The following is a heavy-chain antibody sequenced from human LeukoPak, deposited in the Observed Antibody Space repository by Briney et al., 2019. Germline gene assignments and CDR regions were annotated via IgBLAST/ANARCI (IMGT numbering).Heavy chain of an antibody. CDR3: ARDRGSSWYVDY. Sequence: ASVKVSCKASRDIFTSYYIHWVRQAPGQGLEWMGWINPDSGGTKYAQEFQGRVTMTSDTSISTAYMELTRLRSDDTAVYYCARDRGSSWYVDYWGQGTLVTVSS. CDR2: INPDSGGT. CDR1: RDIFTSYY. D-gene: IGHD6-13*01. J-gene: IGHJ4*02. V-gene: IGHV1-2*02.